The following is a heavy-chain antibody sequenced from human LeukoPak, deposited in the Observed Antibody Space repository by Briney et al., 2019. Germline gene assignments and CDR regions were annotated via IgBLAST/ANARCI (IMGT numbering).Heavy chain of an antibody. CDR2: ISSSGSTI. D-gene: IGHD6-13*01. J-gene: IGHJ4*02. V-gene: IGHV3-48*03. Sequence: GGSLRLSCAASGFTFSSYEMNWVRQAPGKGLEWVSYISSSGSTIYYADSVKGRFTISRDNAKNSLYLQMNSLRAEDTAVYYCARKPRSSWYRFDYWGQGTLVTVSS. CDR1: GFTFSSYE. CDR3: ARKPRSSWYRFDY.